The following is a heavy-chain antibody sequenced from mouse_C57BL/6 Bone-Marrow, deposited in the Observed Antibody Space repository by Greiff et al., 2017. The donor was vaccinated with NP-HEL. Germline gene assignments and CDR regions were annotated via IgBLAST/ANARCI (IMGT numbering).Heavy chain of an antibody. CDR2: IRLKSDNYAT. CDR3: TGGGRAFDY. J-gene: IGHJ2*01. CDR1: GFTFSNYW. D-gene: IGHD3-1*01. V-gene: IGHV6-3*01. Sequence: EVKVEESGGGLVQPGGSMKLSCVASGFTFSNYWMNWVRQSPEKGLEWVAQIRLKSDNYATHYAESVKGRLTISRDDYKSSVYLQMNNLRAEDTGIYYCTGGGRAFDYWGQGTTLTVSS.